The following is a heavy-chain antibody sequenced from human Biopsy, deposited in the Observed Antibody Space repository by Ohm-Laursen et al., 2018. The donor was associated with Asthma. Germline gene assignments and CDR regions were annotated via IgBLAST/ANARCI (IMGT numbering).Heavy chain of an antibody. J-gene: IGHJ6*02. CDR2: ISFDGTNK. D-gene: IGHD2-15*01. CDR3: ARVDGVVEPATRMGGMGV. Sequence: SLRLSCSASGFSFSSYGMRWVRQTPGKGLEWVAVISFDGTNKYYADSVKGRFTISRDNSKNTLDLQMNSLSAEDSAVYYCARVDGVVEPATRMGGMGVWGQGTTVTVSS. V-gene: IGHV3-30*03. CDR1: GFSFSSYG.